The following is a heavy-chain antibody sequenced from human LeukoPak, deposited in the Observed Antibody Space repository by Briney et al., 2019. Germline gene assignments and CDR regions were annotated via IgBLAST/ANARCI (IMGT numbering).Heavy chain of an antibody. V-gene: IGHV1-2*02. CDR1: GYTFSGYY. D-gene: IGHD3-22*01. CDR2: INPNSGAT. J-gene: IGHJ4*02. Sequence: GASVKVSCKASGYTFSGYYMHWVRQAPGQGLEWMGWINPNSGATNYAQTLQGRVTMTRDTSISIVYMELSRLRTDDTAVHYCARALRYDDSSGYYAYWGQGTLVTVSS. CDR3: ARALRYDDSSGYYAY.